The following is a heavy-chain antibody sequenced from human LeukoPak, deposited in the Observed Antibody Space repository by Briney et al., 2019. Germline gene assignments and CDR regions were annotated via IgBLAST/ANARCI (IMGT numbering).Heavy chain of an antibody. J-gene: IGHJ4*02. Sequence: ASVKVSCKASGCPFTSYGISWVRQAPGQGLEWLGWISAYNGNTNYAQKLQGRVTMTTDTSTSTVYMELSSLRSEDTAVYYCARTSTVTSVGYFDYWGQGTLVTVSS. D-gene: IGHD4-11*01. CDR3: ARTSTVTSVGYFDY. CDR2: ISAYNGNT. CDR1: GCPFTSYG. V-gene: IGHV1-18*01.